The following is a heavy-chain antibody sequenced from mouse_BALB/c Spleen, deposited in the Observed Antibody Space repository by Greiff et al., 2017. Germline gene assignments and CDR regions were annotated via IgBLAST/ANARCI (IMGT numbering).Heavy chain of an antibody. D-gene: IGHD2-1*01. Sequence: EVKLVESGGGLVKPGGSLKLSCAASGFTFSSYAMSWVRQSPEKRLEWVAEISSGGSYTYYPDTVTGRFTISRDNAKNTLYLEMSSLRSEDTAMYYCARVGGNYDFDYWGQGTTLTVSS. CDR1: GFTFSSYA. V-gene: IGHV5-9-4*01. CDR3: ARVGGNYDFDY. CDR2: ISSGGSYT. J-gene: IGHJ2*01.